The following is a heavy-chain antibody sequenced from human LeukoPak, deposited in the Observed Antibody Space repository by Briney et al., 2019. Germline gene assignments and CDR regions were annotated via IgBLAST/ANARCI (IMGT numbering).Heavy chain of an antibody. Sequence: SETLSLTCTVSGGSISSYYWSWIRQPPGKGLEWIGYIYYSGSTNYNPSLKSRVTISVDTSKNQFSLKLSSVTAADTAVYYCARGVFDILTGYYIPYFDYWGQGTLVTVSS. CDR2: IYYSGST. J-gene: IGHJ4*02. CDR3: ARGVFDILTGYYIPYFDY. D-gene: IGHD3-9*01. V-gene: IGHV4-59*01. CDR1: GGSISSYY.